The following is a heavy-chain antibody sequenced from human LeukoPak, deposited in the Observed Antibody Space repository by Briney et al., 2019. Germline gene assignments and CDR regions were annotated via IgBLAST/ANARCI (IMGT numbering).Heavy chain of an antibody. V-gene: IGHV1-2*02. D-gene: IGHD3-22*01. CDR3: ARFSYGDSSGYYWFYY. CDR2: INPNSGGT. Sequence: ASVKVSCKASGYTFTGYYMHWVRQAPGQGLEWMGWINPNSGGTNYAQKFQGRVTMTRDTSIITAYMELSRLRSDDTAVYYCARFSYGDSSGYYWFYYWGQGTLVTVSS. CDR1: GYTFTGYY. J-gene: IGHJ4*02.